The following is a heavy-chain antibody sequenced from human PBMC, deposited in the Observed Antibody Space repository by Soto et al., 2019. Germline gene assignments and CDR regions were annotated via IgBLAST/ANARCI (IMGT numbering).Heavy chain of an antibody. Sequence: QVQLVQSGAEVKKPGASVKVSCKASGYTFTSYDINWVRQATGQGLEWMGWMNPNSGNTGYAQKVPGRVTLTRNPYKSTAYMELGRLGSEDTAVYYCAKVARRGGDWFDPWGQGTLVTVSS. D-gene: IGHD3-10*01. CDR2: MNPNSGNT. CDR1: GYTFTSYD. CDR3: AKVARRGGDWFDP. J-gene: IGHJ5*02. V-gene: IGHV1-8*01.